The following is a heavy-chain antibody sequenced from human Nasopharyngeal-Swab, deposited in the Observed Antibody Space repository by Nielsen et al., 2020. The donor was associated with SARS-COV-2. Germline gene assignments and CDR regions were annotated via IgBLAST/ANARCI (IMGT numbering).Heavy chain of an antibody. V-gene: IGHV2-70*01. CDR3: ARTYYYDSSGYSSLDY. Sequence: SGPTLVKPTQTRTLTCTFSGFSLSTSGMWVSWIRQPPGKALEWLALIDWDDDKYYSTSLKTRLTISKDTSKNQLVLTMTNMDPVDTATYYCARTYYYDSSGYSSLDYWGQGTLVTVSS. CDR2: IDWDDDK. D-gene: IGHD3-22*01. J-gene: IGHJ4*02. CDR1: GFSLSTSGMW.